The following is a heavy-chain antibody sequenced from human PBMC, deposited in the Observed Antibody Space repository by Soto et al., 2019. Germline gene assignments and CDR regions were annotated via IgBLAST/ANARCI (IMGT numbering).Heavy chain of an antibody. CDR1: GYTLTELS. CDR3: ATVGATVYALFDY. V-gene: IGHV1-24*01. Sequence: GASVKVSCKVSGYTLTELSMHWVRRAPGKGLEWMGGFDPEDGETIYAQKFQGRVTMTEDTSTDTAYMELSSLRSEDTAVYYCATVGATVYALFDYWGQGTLVTVSS. D-gene: IGHD1-26*01. J-gene: IGHJ4*02. CDR2: FDPEDGET.